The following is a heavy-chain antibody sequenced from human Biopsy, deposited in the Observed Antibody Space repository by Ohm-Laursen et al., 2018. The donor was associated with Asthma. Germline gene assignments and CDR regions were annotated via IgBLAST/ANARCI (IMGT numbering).Heavy chain of an antibody. Sequence: SLRLSCAASGFTFGDYWMSWVRQVPGKGLEWVANIKHDGSGKNHVDSLKGRFTISRDNAKNSLYLQMNSLRAEDTAVYYCARTFHFWSPYHAEHCQLWGQGTLVTVSS. J-gene: IGHJ1*01. CDR2: IKHDGSGK. CDR1: GFTFGDYW. CDR3: ARTFHFWSPYHAEHCQL. V-gene: IGHV3-7*01. D-gene: IGHD3-3*02.